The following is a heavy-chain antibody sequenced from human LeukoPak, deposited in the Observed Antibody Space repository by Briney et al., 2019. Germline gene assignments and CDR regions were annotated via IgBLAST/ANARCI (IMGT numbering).Heavy chain of an antibody. D-gene: IGHD3-3*01. Sequence: GVSVTVSCKASGGTFSSYAIGWVRQAPGQGLEWMGGIIPIFGTANYAQKFQGRVTITADKSTSTAYMELSSLRSEDTAVYYCAIGGGITIFGVVTATLDYWGQGTLVTVSS. J-gene: IGHJ4*02. CDR2: IIPIFGTA. CDR1: GGTFSSYA. V-gene: IGHV1-69*06. CDR3: AIGGGITIFGVVTATLDY.